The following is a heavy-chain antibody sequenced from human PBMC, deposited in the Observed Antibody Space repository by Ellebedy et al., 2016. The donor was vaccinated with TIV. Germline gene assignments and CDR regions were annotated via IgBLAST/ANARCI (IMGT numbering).Heavy chain of an antibody. V-gene: IGHV5-51*01. CDR1: GYSFTNYW. CDR3: VRLDTSYFDY. Sequence: PGGSLRLSCKGSGYSFTNYWIGWVRQMPGKGLEWMAITYPGDSNTQYSPSFQGQGRVTISADKSISTAYLQWSSLEASDTALYYCVRLDTSYFDYWGQGTLVTVSS. J-gene: IGHJ4*02. CDR2: TYPGDSNT.